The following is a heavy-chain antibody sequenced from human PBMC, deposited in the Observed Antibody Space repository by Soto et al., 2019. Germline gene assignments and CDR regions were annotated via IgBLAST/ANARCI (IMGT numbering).Heavy chain of an antibody. Sequence: QVLLVQSGAEVKKPGSSMKVSCKTSGGTFNSFAISWVRLVPGQGLEWMGVIIPGFASSTYAQTLQGRVSITADESTTTAYMELSSLRSEDTAVYYCARDRVMRGNSYYYGMDVWGQGTTVTVSS. V-gene: IGHV1-69*12. CDR3: ARDRVMRGNSYYYGMDV. CDR1: GGTFNSFA. D-gene: IGHD2-21*01. CDR2: IIPGFASS. J-gene: IGHJ6*02.